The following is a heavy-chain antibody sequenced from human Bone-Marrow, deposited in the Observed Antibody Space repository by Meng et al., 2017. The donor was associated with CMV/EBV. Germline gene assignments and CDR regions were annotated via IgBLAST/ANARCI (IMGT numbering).Heavy chain of an antibody. J-gene: IGHJ4*02. V-gene: IGHV1-18*01. D-gene: IGHD5-18*01. CDR3: ARDRLQFTAMVTRANDY. CDR1: GYTFTSYG. Sequence: QVQPVQSGAEVKKPGASVKVSCKASGYTFTSYGISWVRQAPGQGLEWMGWISAYNGNTNYAQKLQGRVTMTTDTSTSTAYMELRSLRSDDTAVYYCARDRLQFTAMVTRANDYWGQGTLVTVSS. CDR2: ISAYNGNT.